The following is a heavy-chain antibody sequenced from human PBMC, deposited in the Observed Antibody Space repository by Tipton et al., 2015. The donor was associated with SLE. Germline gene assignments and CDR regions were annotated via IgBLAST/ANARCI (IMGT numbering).Heavy chain of an antibody. D-gene: IGHD5-24*01. CDR1: GDSISSYY. CDR2: VYYGGGT. J-gene: IGHJ6*03. CDR3: ARAEMYTEGSAFYYYVDV. Sequence: TLSLTCTVSGDSISSYYWNWIRQPPGKGLEWIGYVYYGGGTNHNPSLKSRVTISVDPSKNQFSLKLSSVTAADTAVYYCARAEMYTEGSAFYYYVDVWGKGTTVTVSS. V-gene: IGHV4-59*01.